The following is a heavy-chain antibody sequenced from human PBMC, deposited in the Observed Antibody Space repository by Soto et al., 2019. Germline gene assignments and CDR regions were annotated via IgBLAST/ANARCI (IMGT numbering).Heavy chain of an antibody. CDR3: ARERTSKGGLDI. Sequence: GGSLRLSCAASGFTFSSYAMHWVRQAPGKGLEWVAVISYDGSNKYYADSVKGRFTISRDNSKNTLYLQMNSLTVDDTAVYYCARERTSKGGLDIWGQGTTVTVSS. CDR1: GFTFSSYA. V-gene: IGHV3-30-3*01. J-gene: IGHJ6*02. CDR2: ISYDGSNK.